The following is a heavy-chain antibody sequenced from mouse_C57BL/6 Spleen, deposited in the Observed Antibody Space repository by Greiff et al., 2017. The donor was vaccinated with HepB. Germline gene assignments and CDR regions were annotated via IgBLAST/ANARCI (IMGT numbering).Heavy chain of an antibody. D-gene: IGHD1-1*01. CDR2: IDPETGGT. CDR3: TRPYYYGSSPWYFDV. Sequence: QVQLKESGAELVRPGASVTLSCKASGYTFTDYEMHWVKQTPVHGLEWIGAIDPETGGTAYNQKFKGKAILTADKSSSTVYMELRSLTSEDSAVYYCTRPYYYGSSPWYFDVWGTGTTVTVSS. J-gene: IGHJ1*03. CDR1: GYTFTDYE. V-gene: IGHV1-15*01.